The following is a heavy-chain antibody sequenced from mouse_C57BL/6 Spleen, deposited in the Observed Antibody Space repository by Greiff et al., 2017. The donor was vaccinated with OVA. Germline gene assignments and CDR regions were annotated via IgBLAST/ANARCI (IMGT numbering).Heavy chain of an antibody. CDR2: ISYDGSN. J-gene: IGHJ2*01. CDR1: GYSITSGYY. Sequence: EVQLVESGPGLVKPSQSLSLTCSVTGYSITSGYYWNWIRQFPGNKLEWMGYISYDGSNNYNPSLKNRISITRDTSKNQFFLKLNSVTTEDTATYYCARGRTGTGDYWGQGTTLTVSS. V-gene: IGHV3-6*01. D-gene: IGHD4-1*01. CDR3: ARGRTGTGDY.